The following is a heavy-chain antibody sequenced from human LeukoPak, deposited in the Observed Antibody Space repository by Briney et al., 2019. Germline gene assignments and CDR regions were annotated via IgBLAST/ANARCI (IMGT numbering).Heavy chain of an antibody. CDR3: AKGYCTDTNCQTRLGLDC. V-gene: IGHV1-24*01. Sequence: GASVKVSCKVSGYTLKDLPIHWVRQAPGKGLEWMGGFDPEDGETLAQKFQGRVTMTEDTSTDTAYMELSSLRSEDTAVYYCAKGYCTDTNCQTRLGLDCWGQGTLVTVSS. J-gene: IGHJ4*02. CDR2: FDPEDGET. CDR1: GYTLKDLP. D-gene: IGHD2-8*02.